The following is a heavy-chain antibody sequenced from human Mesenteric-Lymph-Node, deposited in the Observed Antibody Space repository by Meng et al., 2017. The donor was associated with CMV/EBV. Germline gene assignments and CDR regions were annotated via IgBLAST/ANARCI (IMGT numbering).Heavy chain of an antibody. Sequence: GESLKISCAASGFAFRDCGMHWVRQAPGKGLEWVAFIRYDGRKTYYGDSVKGRFTISRDNSKNTLHVQMNSLRPEDTAVYYCAKMLQEVKLEIAQYHYAFDVWGQGTRVTVSS. CDR3: AKMLQEVKLEIAQYHYAFDV. CDR2: IRYDGRKT. CDR1: GFAFRDCG. D-gene: IGHD1-1*01. J-gene: IGHJ6*02. V-gene: IGHV3-30*02.